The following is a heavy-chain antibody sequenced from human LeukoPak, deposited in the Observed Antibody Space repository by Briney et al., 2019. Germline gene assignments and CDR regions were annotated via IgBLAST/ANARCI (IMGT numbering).Heavy chain of an antibody. CDR2: MYYSGST. D-gene: IGHD5-12*01. V-gene: IGHV4-39*01. J-gene: IGHJ5*02. CDR3: ARRGSGYDDNWFDP. Sequence: SETLSLTCTVSGGSISSSSPYCGWIRRPPGKGLEWIGSMYYSGSTYYNPSLRSRVTISVDTSKNQFSLRLSSVTAADTAVYYCARRGSGYDDNWFDPWGQGTLVTVSS. CDR1: GGSISSSSPY.